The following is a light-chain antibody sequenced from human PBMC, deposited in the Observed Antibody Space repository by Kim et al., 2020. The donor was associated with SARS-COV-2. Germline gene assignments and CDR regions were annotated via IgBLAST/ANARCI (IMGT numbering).Light chain of an antibody. CDR3: ALHYGGLWV. J-gene: IGLJ3*02. V-gene: IGLV7-43*01. Sequence: QAVVTQEPSLTVSPGGTVTLTCASSTGAVTSDYYPNWFQQKPGQAPRALIFTTNYRHIWTPVRFSGSLLGGKAALTLSDAQPEDEADYYCALHYGGLWVFGGGTQLTVL. CDR1: TGAVTSDYY. CDR2: TTN.